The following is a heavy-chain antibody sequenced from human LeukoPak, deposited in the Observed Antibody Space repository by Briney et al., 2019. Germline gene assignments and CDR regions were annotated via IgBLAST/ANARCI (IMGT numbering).Heavy chain of an antibody. CDR1: GDSVSSNSAA. J-gene: IGHJ6*03. CDR2: TYYRSKWYN. Sequence: SQTLSLTCAISGDSVSSNSAAWNWIRQSPSRGLKWLGRTYYRSKWYNDYAVSVESRITINPDTSKNQFSLQLNSVTPEDTAVYYCARSGYDYRGNYYYYYYMDVWGKGTTVTVSS. D-gene: IGHD5-12*01. V-gene: IGHV6-1*01. CDR3: ARSGYDYRGNYYYYYYMDV.